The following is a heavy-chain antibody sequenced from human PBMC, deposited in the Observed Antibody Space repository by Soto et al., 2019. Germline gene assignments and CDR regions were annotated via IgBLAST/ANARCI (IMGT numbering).Heavy chain of an antibody. CDR2: IWYDGSNK. J-gene: IGHJ4*02. CDR1: GFTFSTYG. V-gene: IGHV3-33*01. CDR3: ARAVGPFDY. D-gene: IGHD3-16*01. Sequence: GGSLRLSCAASGFTFSTYGMHWVRQAPGKGLEWVAVIWYDGSNKYYADSVKGRFTISRDNSKNTLYLRMNSLRAEDTAVYYCARAVGPFDYWGQGTLVTVSS.